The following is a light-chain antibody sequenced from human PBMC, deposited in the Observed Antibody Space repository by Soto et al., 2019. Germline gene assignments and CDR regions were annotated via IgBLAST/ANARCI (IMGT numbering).Light chain of an antibody. V-gene: IGLV1-44*01. CDR2: VND. Sequence: QSVLXXXXSASXTPXXXXXIXXXXGXXXMGTNTVGWYQQLPGAAPKVLIYVNDKRPSGVPDRFSGSNSGTSASLTISGLQSEDEADYYCVAWDDNLDAHVFGTGTKLTVL. CDR1: XXXMGTNT. CDR3: VAWDDNLDAHV. J-gene: IGLJ1*01.